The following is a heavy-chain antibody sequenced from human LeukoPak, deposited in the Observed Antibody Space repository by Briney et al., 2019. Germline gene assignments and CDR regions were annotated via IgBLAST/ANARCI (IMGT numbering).Heavy chain of an antibody. D-gene: IGHD3-22*01. Sequence: ASVKVSCKVFGYTLTELSMQWVRQAPGKGLEWMGGFDPEDGETIYAQKFQGRVTMTEDTSTDTAYMELSSLRSEDTAVYYCATPSSTEYYYDSSGYYHWGQGTLVTVSS. V-gene: IGHV1-24*01. J-gene: IGHJ5*02. CDR3: ATPSSTEYYYDSSGYYH. CDR2: FDPEDGET. CDR1: GYTLTELS.